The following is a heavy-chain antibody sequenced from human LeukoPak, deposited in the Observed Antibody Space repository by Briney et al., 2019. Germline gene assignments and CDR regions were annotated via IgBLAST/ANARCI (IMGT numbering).Heavy chain of an antibody. CDR2: IYHSGTT. CDR1: GYSISSGYY. D-gene: IGHD5-18*01. Sequence: SETLSLTCSVSGYSISSGYYWGWIRQPPGKGLEWIGSIYHSGTTYYNPSLKSRVTISVDTSKNQFSLKLSSVTAADTAVYYCAREGDDSYGPMGDAFDIWGQGTMVTVSS. CDR3: AREGDDSYGPMGDAFDI. V-gene: IGHV4-38-2*02. J-gene: IGHJ3*02.